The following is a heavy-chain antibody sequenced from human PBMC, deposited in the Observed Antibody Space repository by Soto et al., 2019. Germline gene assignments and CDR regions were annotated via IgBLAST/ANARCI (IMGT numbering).Heavy chain of an antibody. CDR2: INPNSGGT. CDR1: GYTFTGYY. CDR3: ARETYYYDSSGYFVAFDI. Sequence: ASVKVSCKASGYTFTGYYMHWVRQAPGQGLEWMGWINPNSGGTNYAQKFQGWVTMTRDTSISTAYMELSRLRSDDTAVYYCARETYYYDSSGYFVAFDIWGQGTMVTVS. D-gene: IGHD3-22*01. J-gene: IGHJ3*02. V-gene: IGHV1-2*04.